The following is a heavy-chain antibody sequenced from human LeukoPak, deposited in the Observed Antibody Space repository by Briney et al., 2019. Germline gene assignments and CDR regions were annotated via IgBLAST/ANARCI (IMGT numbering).Heavy chain of an antibody. CDR1: GFSLINSD. Sequence: GGSVRLSCAASGFSLINSDMHWVRQAPGNGLEWVSSITGSGLNTYYVDSVKGRFIISRDNSKTTLYLQMNSLRVEDTAVYYCTRGLRIPSNWGQGILVTVSS. D-gene: IGHD2-21*01. V-gene: IGHV3-23*01. CDR3: TRGLRIPSN. J-gene: IGHJ4*02. CDR2: ITGSGLNT.